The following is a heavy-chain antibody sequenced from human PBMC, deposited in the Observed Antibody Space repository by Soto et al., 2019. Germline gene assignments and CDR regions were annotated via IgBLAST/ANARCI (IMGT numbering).Heavy chain of an antibody. V-gene: IGHV4-39*01. CDR3: AIHGISFEY. J-gene: IGHJ4*02. CDR1: GGSISSTGYY. CDR2: MFYSGTT. D-gene: IGHD2-15*01. Sequence: PSETLSLTCTVSGGSISSTGYYWGWIRQHPGKGLERIASMFYSGTTYYNPSVKRRVTVSIDTSKNQFSLKLSSVTAADTAVYYCAIHGISFEYWGPGTLVTASS.